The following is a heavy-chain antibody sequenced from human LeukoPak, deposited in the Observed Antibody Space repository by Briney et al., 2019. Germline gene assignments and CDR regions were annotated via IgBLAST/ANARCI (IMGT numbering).Heavy chain of an antibody. Sequence: GGSLRLSCAASGFTFSSYAMHWVRQAPGKGLEWVAVISYDGSNKYYADSVKGRFTISRDNSKNTLYLQMNSLRAEDTAVYYCALLLEWLPMPAFFDYWGQGTLVTVSS. V-gene: IGHV3-30-3*01. CDR2: ISYDGSNK. CDR1: GFTFSSYA. D-gene: IGHD3-3*01. J-gene: IGHJ4*02. CDR3: ALLLEWLPMPAFFDY.